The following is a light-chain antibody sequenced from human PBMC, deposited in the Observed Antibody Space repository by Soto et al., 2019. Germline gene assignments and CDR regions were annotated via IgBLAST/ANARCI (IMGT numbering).Light chain of an antibody. CDR3: QQYGSSWT. Sequence: EIVLTQSPATLSLSPGERATLSCRASQSVSSSYLAWSQQKPGQAPRLLIYGASSRATGIPDRFSGSGSGTDFTLTISRLEPEDFAVYYCQQYGSSWTFGQGTKVDIK. V-gene: IGKV3-20*01. CDR1: QSVSSSY. CDR2: GAS. J-gene: IGKJ1*01.